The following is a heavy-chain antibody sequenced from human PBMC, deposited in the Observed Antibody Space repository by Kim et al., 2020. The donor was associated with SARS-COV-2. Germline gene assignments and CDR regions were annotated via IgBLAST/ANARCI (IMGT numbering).Heavy chain of an antibody. CDR3: ARDESGSYYYYGMDV. Sequence: GGSLRLSCAASGFTFSSYEMNWVRQAPGKGLEWVSYISSSGSTIYYADSVKGRFTISRDNAKNSLYLQMNSLRAEDTAVYYCARDESGSYYYYGMDVWGQGTTVTVSS. V-gene: IGHV3-48*03. D-gene: IGHD1-26*01. J-gene: IGHJ6*02. CDR2: ISSSGSTI. CDR1: GFTFSSYE.